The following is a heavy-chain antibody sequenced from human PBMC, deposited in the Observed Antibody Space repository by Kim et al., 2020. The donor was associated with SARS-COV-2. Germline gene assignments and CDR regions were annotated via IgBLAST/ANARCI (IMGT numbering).Heavy chain of an antibody. V-gene: IGHV3-23*01. CDR3: AKGTHILTGYYLSFDY. J-gene: IGHJ4*02. Sequence: SVKGRFTISRDNSKNTLYLQMNSLRAEDTAVYYCAKGTHILTGYYLSFDYWGQGTLVTVSS. D-gene: IGHD3-9*01.